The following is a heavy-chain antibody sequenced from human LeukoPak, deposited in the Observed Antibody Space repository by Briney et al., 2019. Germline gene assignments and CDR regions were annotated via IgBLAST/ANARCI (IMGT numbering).Heavy chain of an antibody. CDR3: ARDNGDY. CDR1: GFTFSNYW. V-gene: IGHV3-7*01. CDR2: IKEDGSEE. Sequence: GGSLRLSCAASGFTFSNYWMNWIRQAPGKGLEWVANIKEDGSEEYYVDSVKGRFTISRDNAKSSLYLQMNSLRAEDTAVYYCARDNGDYWGQGTLVTVSS. J-gene: IGHJ4*02.